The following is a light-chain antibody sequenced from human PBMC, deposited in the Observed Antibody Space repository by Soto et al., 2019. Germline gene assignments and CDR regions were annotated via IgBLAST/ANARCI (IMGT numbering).Light chain of an antibody. CDR1: QSISSW. CDR2: DAS. Sequence: DIQMTQSPSTLSASVGDRVTITCRASQSISSWLAWYQQKPGKAPKLLIYDASSLESGVPSRFSGSGSGTEFTLTIISLQPDDFATSYCQQYGTFGQGTKVDIK. V-gene: IGKV1-5*01. CDR3: QQYGT. J-gene: IGKJ1*01.